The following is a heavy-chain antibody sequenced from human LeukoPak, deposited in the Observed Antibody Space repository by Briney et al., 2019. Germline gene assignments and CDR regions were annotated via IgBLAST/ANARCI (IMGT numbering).Heavy chain of an antibody. Sequence: PGGSLRLSCAASGFTFSSYEMNWVRQAPGKGLEWVSYISTSGSTIYYADSVKGRFTISRDNAKNSLYLQMNSLSAEDTAVYYCAKGVNYFVLEYWGQGTLVTISS. CDR2: ISTSGSTI. CDR3: AKGVNYFVLEY. V-gene: IGHV3-48*03. J-gene: IGHJ4*02. CDR1: GFTFSSYE. D-gene: IGHD3-10*02.